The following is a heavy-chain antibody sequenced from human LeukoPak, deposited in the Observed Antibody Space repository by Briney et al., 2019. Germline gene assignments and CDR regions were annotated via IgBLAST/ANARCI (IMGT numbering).Heavy chain of an antibody. CDR1: GFTFSNYY. Sequence: PGGSLRLSCAASGFTFSNYYMNWIRQAPGKGLEWVSYISSSSSYTNYADSVKGRFTISRDNAKNSLYLQMNSLRAEDTAVYYCARGCSSTSCHTADNWLDPWGQGTLVTVSS. D-gene: IGHD2-2*01. CDR2: ISSSSSYT. J-gene: IGHJ5*02. V-gene: IGHV3-11*06. CDR3: ARGCSSTSCHTADNWLDP.